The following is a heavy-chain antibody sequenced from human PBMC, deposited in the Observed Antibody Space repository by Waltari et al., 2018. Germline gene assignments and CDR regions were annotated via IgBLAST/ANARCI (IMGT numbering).Heavy chain of an antibody. CDR1: GGSFRSDNYY. V-gene: IGHV4-39*01. D-gene: IGHD4-17*01. CDR3: ARHCVAYGGAFDI. Sequence: QLQLQESGPGLVRPSETLSLTCTVSGGSFRSDNYYWGWIRQPPGKGLEWIGSVYYSGSTYYNKSRKSRVSISADTSRNQFSLELSSVTAADTSLYFCARHCVAYGGAFDIWGQGTMVTVSS. J-gene: IGHJ3*02. CDR2: VYYSGST.